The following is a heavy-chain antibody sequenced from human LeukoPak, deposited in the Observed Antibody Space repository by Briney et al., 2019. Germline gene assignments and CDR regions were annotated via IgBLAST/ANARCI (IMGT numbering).Heavy chain of an antibody. V-gene: IGHV3-23*01. CDR3: ARGRNPRYYYMDV. J-gene: IGHJ6*03. CDR2: ISGSGGST. CDR1: AFTFSSYA. Sequence: GGSLRLSCAASAFTFSSYAMTWVRQAPGKGLEWVSAISGSGGSTYYADSVKGRFTISRDNSKNTLYLQMNSLRAEDTAVYYCARGRNPRYYYMDVWGKGTTVTVSS.